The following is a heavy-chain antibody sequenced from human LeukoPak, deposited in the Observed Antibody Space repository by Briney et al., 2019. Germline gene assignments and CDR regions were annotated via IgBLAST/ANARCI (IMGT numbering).Heavy chain of an antibody. J-gene: IGHJ5*02. CDR2: MNPNSGNT. CDR3: ARGSSSSWYGDNWFDP. D-gene: IGHD6-13*01. Sequence: ASVKVSCKASGYTFTSYDINWVRQATGQGLEWMGWMNPNSGNTGYAQKFQGRVTMTRNTSISTAYMELSSLRSEDTAVYYCARGSSSSWYGDNWFDPWGQGTLVTVSS. V-gene: IGHV1-8*01. CDR1: GYTFTSYD.